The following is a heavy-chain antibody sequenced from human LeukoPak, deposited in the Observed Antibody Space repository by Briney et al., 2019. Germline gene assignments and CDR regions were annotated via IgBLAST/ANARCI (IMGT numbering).Heavy chain of an antibody. CDR1: GFTFSSYW. CDR2: IKTDGSEK. Sequence: GGSLRLSCEASGFTFSSYWMSWVRQAPGKGLEWVANIKTDGSEKYYVDSVKGRFTISRDDAKNSLYLQMNSLRAEDTAVYYCARLRSGGSGSYVYYFDYWGQGTLVTVSS. V-gene: IGHV3-7*03. D-gene: IGHD3-10*01. J-gene: IGHJ4*02. CDR3: ARLRSGGSGSYVYYFDY.